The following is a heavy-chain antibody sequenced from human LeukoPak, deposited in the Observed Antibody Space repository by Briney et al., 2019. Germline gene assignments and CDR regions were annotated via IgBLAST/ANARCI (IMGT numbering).Heavy chain of an antibody. Sequence: SQTLSLTCAISGDSVSSNRAGWNWIRQSPSRGLEWLGRTYYRSKWYNDYAVSVKSRITINPDTSKNQFSLQLNSVTPEDTAVYYCARAQRVWHCSGGSCSDYWGQGTLVTVSS. J-gene: IGHJ4*02. D-gene: IGHD2-15*01. CDR1: GDSVSSNRAG. V-gene: IGHV6-1*01. CDR2: TYYRSKWYN. CDR3: ARAQRVWHCSGGSCSDY.